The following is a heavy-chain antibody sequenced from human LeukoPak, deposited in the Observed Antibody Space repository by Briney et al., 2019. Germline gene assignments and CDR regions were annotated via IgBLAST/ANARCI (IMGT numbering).Heavy chain of an antibody. V-gene: IGHV3-23*01. D-gene: IGHD3-3*01. CDR1: GFIFSSYV. CDR3: AKGIHAFSSGHDY. Sequence: GGSLRLSCAASGFIFSSYVMNWVRQAPGKGLEWVSGISGSGDNTYYADSVKGRFTISRDNSKNTLYVQMDSLRAEDTAVYYCAKGIHAFSSGHDYWGQGTLVTVSP. CDR2: ISGSGDNT. J-gene: IGHJ4*02.